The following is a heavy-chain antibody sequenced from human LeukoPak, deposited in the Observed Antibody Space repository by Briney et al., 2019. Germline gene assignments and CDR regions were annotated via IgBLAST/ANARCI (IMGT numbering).Heavy chain of an antibody. CDR3: ARNRMVRGVMGSFDY. CDR2: IYYSGST. D-gene: IGHD3-10*01. CDR1: GGSISSYY. Sequence: SETLSLTCTVSGGSISSYYWSWIRQPPGKGLEWIGYIYYSGSTNYNPSLKSRVTISVDTSKNQFSLKLSSVTAADTAVYYCARNRMVRGVMGSFDYWGQGTLVTVSS. J-gene: IGHJ4*02. V-gene: IGHV4-59*12.